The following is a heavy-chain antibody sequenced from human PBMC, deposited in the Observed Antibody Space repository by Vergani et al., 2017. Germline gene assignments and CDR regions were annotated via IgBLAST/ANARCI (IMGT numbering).Heavy chain of an antibody. CDR1: GGSISSYY. V-gene: IGHV4-59*01. CDR3: ARALPVYGDYAQTDY. Sequence: QVQLQESGPGLVKPSETLSLTCTVSGGSISSYYWSWIRQPPGKGLEWIGYIYYSGSTNYNPSLKSRVTISVDTSKNKFSLKLSSVAAADTAVYYCARALPVYGDYAQTDYWGQGTLVTVSS. J-gene: IGHJ4*02. CDR2: IYYSGST. D-gene: IGHD4-17*01.